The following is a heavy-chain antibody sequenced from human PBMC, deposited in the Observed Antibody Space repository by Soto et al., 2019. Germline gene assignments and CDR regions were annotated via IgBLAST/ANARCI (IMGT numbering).Heavy chain of an antibody. CDR3: ARQIYESDKGPNCQYYFDS. D-gene: IGHD5-12*01. CDR2: IDPSDSQT. Sequence: GESLKISCKGSGYSFAGYWITWVRQKPGKGLEWMGRIDPSDSQTYYSPSFRGHVTISATKSITTVFLQWSSLRASDTAMYYCARQIYESDKGPNCQYYFDSWGPGTTVTVSS. CDR1: GYSFAGYW. J-gene: IGHJ4*02. V-gene: IGHV5-10-1*01.